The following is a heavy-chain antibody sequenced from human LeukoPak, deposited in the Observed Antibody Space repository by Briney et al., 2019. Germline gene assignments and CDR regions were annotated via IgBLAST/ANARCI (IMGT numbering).Heavy chain of an antibody. CDR3: ARGSWYHIY. CDR2: IKQDGSEK. J-gene: IGHJ4*02. V-gene: IGHV3-7*05. D-gene: IGHD1-14*01. Sequence: PGGSVRLSCAASGYTFGDYWMTWVRQAPGKGLEWVGYIKQDGSEKYYVHSVKGRFTITRDNAKNSLYLQMNSLRAEDTAVYYCARGSWYHIYWGEGTLVTVPS. CDR1: GYTFGDYW.